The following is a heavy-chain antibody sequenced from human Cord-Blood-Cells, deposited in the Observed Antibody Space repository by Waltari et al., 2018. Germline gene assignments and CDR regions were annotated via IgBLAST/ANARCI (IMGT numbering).Heavy chain of an antibody. J-gene: IGHJ6*02. Sequence: QVQLVQPGAEVKKPGESVKVSCKASGYTFTGYYMHWVRQAPGQGLECMGRINTNSGGTNYEQKFQGRVTMPRDTAISKDYMELSRLRADDTAVYYCARDTGYGSGGYYYDGMDVWGQGTTVTVSS. V-gene: IGHV1-2*06. CDR3: ARDTGYGSGGYYYDGMDV. CDR1: GYTFTGYY. D-gene: IGHD3-10*01. CDR2: INTNSGGT.